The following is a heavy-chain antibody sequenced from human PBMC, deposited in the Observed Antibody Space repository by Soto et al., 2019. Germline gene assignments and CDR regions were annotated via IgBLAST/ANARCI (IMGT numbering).Heavy chain of an antibody. CDR1: GYTFTSYG. CDR3: ARDQAYYDPPHYFDY. Sequence: GASVKVSCKASGYTFTSYGISWVRQAPGQGLEWMGWISAYNGNTNYAQKLQGRVTMTTDTSTSTAYMELRSLRSDDTAVYYCARDQAYYDPPHYFDYWGQGTLVTVSS. J-gene: IGHJ4*02. V-gene: IGHV1-18*01. D-gene: IGHD3-22*01. CDR2: ISAYNGNT.